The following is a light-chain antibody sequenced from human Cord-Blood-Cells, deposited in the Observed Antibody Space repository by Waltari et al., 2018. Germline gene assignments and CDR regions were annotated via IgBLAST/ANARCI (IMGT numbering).Light chain of an antibody. J-gene: IGKJ1*01. CDR3: QQSYSTPWT. Sequence: DIQMTQSTSSLSASVVDRVTITCRASQSISSYLNWYQQKPGKAPKLLIYAASSLQSGVPSRFSGSGSGTDFTLTISSLQPEDFATYYCQQSYSTPWTFGQGTKVEIK. CDR2: AAS. CDR1: QSISSY. V-gene: IGKV1-39*01.